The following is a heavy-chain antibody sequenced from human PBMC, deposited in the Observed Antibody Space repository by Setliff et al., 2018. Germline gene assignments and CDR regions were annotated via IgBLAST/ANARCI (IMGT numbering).Heavy chain of an antibody. CDR2: ISAHNDNT. D-gene: IGHD3-3*01. CDR1: GYRFSNYG. CDR3: ARGGDIITIFGVITPDYYYYMDV. Sequence: ASVKVSCKASGYRFSNYGINWVRQAPGQGLEWMGWISAHNDNTNFAQKFQGRVTLTTDTSTSTAYMEVRSLRSDDTAVYYCARGGDIITIFGVITPDYYYYMDVWGTGTTVTVSS. V-gene: IGHV1-18*01. J-gene: IGHJ6*03.